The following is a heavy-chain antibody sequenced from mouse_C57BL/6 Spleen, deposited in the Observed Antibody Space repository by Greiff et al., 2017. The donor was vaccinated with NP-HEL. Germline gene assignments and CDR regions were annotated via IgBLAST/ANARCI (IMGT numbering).Heavy chain of an antibody. J-gene: IGHJ4*01. V-gene: IGHV5-4*01. CDR2: ISDGGSYT. CDR3: AREYSINYYAMDY. D-gene: IGHD2-5*01. CDR1: GFTFSSYA. Sequence: DVQLVESGGGLVKPGGSLKLSCAASGFTFSSYAMSWVRQTPEKRLEWVATISDGGSYTYYPDNVKGRFTISRDNAKNNLYLQMSHLKSEDTAMYYCAREYSINYYAMDYWGQGTSVTVSS.